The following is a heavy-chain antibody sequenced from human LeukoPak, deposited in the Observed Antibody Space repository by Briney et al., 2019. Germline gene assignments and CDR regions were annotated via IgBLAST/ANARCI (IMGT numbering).Heavy chain of an antibody. CDR3: ARDLATAATADRAFDI. Sequence: SETLSLTCTVSGGSISGYYWSWIRQPAGKGLEWIGRIYISGSTNYNPSLKSRLTMSVDTSKNQFSLKLSSVTAADTAVYYCARDLATAATADRAFDIWGQGTMVTVSS. J-gene: IGHJ3*02. D-gene: IGHD6-13*01. CDR2: IYISGST. CDR1: GGSISGYY. V-gene: IGHV4-4*07.